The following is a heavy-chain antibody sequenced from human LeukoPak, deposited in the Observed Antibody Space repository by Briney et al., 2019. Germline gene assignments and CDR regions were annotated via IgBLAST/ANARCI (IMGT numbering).Heavy chain of an antibody. J-gene: IGHJ6*03. D-gene: IGHD6-13*01. CDR1: GFTFSSYA. CDR3: AKDGAGSSSWYYYYYYMDV. CDR2: ISGSGGST. Sequence: PGGSLRLSCAASGFTFSSYAMSWVRQAPGKGLEWVSAISGSGGSTYYADSVKGRFTISRDNSKNTLYLQMNSLRAEDTAVYYCAKDGAGSSSWYYYYYYMDVWGKGTTVTVSS. V-gene: IGHV3-23*01.